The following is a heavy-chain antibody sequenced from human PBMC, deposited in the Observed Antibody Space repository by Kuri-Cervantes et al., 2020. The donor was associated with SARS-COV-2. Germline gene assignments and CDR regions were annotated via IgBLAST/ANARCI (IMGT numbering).Heavy chain of an antibody. D-gene: IGHD1-14*01. CDR2: ISSSSSYI. CDR3: ARTDPQLPHLIY. J-gene: IGHJ4*02. Sequence: ETLSFTCAASGFTFSSYSMYWVRQAPGKGLEWVSSISSSSSYIYYADSVKGRFTISRDNAKNSLYLQMNSLRAEDTAVYYCARTDPQLPHLIYWGQGTLVTVSS. V-gene: IGHV3-21*01. CDR1: GFTFSSYS.